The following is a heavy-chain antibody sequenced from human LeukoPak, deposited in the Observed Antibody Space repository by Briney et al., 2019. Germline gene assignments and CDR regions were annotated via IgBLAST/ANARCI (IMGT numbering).Heavy chain of an antibody. Sequence: GGSLRLSCAASGLIFHNYALVWIRRAPGKGPEWVSAILGGGGTFYADAVKGRFTISRDNSKNTLYLQMNSLRAEDTAVYFCAKRGVVIRVILVGFHKEAYYFDSWGQGALVTVSS. V-gene: IGHV3-23*01. CDR2: ILGGGGT. CDR1: GLIFHNYA. CDR3: AKRGVVIRVILVGFHKEAYYFDS. J-gene: IGHJ4*02. D-gene: IGHD3-22*01.